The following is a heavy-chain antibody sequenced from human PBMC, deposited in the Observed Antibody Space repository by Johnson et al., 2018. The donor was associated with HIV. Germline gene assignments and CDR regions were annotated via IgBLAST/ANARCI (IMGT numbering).Heavy chain of an antibody. CDR1: GFTFTSYA. D-gene: IGHD1-7*01. CDR2: ISGSGGST. J-gene: IGHJ3*02. CDR3: ARDRAWNYEGAFDI. Sequence: VQLVESGGGLVKPGGSLRLSCAASGFTFTSYAMSWVRQAPGKGLEWVSGISGSGGSTYYADSVTGRFTISRDNSKNTLYLQMNSLRAEDTAVYYCARDRAWNYEGAFDIWGQGTMVTVSS. V-gene: IGHV3-23*04.